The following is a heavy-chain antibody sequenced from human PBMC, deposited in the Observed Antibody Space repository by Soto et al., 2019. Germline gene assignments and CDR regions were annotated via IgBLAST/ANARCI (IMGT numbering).Heavy chain of an antibody. Sequence: SVPTLVNPTETLTLTCTVSGFSLSSGRMGVSWIRQPPGKPLEWLAHFFSDVERSYSASMQSRLTLSTDTSGSQVVLTMTNMDPVDTATYYCARMDGDFNYYALDVWGQGTTVTVSS. D-gene: IGHD4-17*01. CDR2: FFSDVER. CDR3: ARMDGDFNYYALDV. CDR1: GFSLSSGRMG. J-gene: IGHJ6*02. V-gene: IGHV2-26*01.